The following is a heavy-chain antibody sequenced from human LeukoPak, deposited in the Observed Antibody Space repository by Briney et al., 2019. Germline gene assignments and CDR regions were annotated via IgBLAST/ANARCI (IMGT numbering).Heavy chain of an antibody. D-gene: IGHD5-24*01. CDR2: IIPIFGTA. Sequence: SVKVSCKASGGTFSSYAISWVRQAPGQGLEWMGGIIPIFGTANYAQKFQGRVTITADESTSTAYMELSSLRSEDTAVYYCARDEDGPDAFDIWGQGTMVTVSS. J-gene: IGHJ3*02. CDR3: ARDEDGPDAFDI. V-gene: IGHV1-69*13. CDR1: GGTFSSYA.